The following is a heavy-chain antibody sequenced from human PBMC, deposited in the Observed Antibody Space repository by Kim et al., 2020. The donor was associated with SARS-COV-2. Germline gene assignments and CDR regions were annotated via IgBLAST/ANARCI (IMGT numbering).Heavy chain of an antibody. CDR2: IIPVFGPA. CDR1: GDSLSGYA. D-gene: IGHD2-15*01. CDR3: ALGLRSDGFDF. J-gene: IGHJ3*01. V-gene: IGHV1-69*13. Sequence: SVKVSCKASGDSLSGYAISWVRQASGQGLEWMGGIIPVFGPANYPQKFQTRLSISADESTKIAYMELRGLTSDDTATCYCALGLRSDGFDFWVQGTRV.